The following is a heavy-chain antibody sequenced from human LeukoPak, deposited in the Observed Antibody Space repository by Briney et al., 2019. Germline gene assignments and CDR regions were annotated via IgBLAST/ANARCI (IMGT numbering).Heavy chain of an antibody. J-gene: IGHJ5*02. CDR3: ANSGWSPKA. V-gene: IGHV3-30*02. CDR1: GFTFSSYG. Sequence: RGGSLRLSCATSGFTFSSYGMHWVRQAPGKGLEWVAFIQFDGSSEYYADSVKGRFTFSRDNSRNTLHLQMNSLRAEDTAVYSCANSGWSPKAWGQGTLVTVSS. D-gene: IGHD6-19*01. CDR2: IQFDGSSE.